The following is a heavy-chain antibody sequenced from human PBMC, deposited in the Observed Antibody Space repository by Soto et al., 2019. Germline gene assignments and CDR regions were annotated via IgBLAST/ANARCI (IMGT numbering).Heavy chain of an antibody. J-gene: IGHJ4*02. D-gene: IGHD5-12*01. Sequence: PSETLSLTCTVSGGSISSYYWSWIRQPPGKGLEWIGYIYYSGSTNYNPSLKSRVTISVDTSKNQFSLKLSSVTAADTAVYYCARGTTPPLHSGYDLGYWGQGTLVTVSS. CDR3: ARGTTPPLHSGYDLGY. CDR2: IYYSGST. CDR1: GGSISSYY. V-gene: IGHV4-59*01.